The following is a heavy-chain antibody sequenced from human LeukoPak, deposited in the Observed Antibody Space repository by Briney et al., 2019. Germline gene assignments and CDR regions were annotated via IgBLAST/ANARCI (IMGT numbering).Heavy chain of an antibody. CDR2: INSDGSST. V-gene: IGHV3-74*01. D-gene: IGHD2-15*01. J-gene: IGHJ5*02. Sequence: PGGSLRLSCAASGFTFSSYWMHWVRQAPGKGLVWVSRINSDGSSTSYADSVKGRFTISRDNAENTLYLQMNSLRAEDTAVYYCARDPTNPYCSGGSCYSNWFDPWGQGTLVTVSS. CDR1: GFTFSSYW. CDR3: ARDPTNPYCSGGSCYSNWFDP.